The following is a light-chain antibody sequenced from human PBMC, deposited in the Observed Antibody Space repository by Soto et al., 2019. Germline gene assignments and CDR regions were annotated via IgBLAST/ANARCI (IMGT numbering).Light chain of an antibody. J-gene: IGKJ2*01. CDR3: QQSDSYPYT. Sequence: DIQMTQSPSTLSASVGDRVTITCRASQSISNWLAWYQQKPGKAPNLLIYDASTLESGVPSRFSGSGPGTEFTLTINYLQPDDFATYYCQQSDSYPYTFGQGTKVDIK. V-gene: IGKV1-5*01. CDR2: DAS. CDR1: QSISNW.